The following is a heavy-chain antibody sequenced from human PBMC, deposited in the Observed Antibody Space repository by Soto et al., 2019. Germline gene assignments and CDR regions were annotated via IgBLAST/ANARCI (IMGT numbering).Heavy chain of an antibody. Sequence: QVQLVQSGAEVKKPGASVKVSCKASGYTFTSYGISWVRQAPGQGLEWMGWISAYNGNTNYAQKLQGRVTMTTDTSTSTAYMELRSLRSDDTAVYYCVTSSSERYFDWAFDYWGQGTLVTVSS. D-gene: IGHD3-9*01. CDR3: VTSSSERYFDWAFDY. V-gene: IGHV1-18*01. J-gene: IGHJ4*02. CDR2: ISAYNGNT. CDR1: GYTFTSYG.